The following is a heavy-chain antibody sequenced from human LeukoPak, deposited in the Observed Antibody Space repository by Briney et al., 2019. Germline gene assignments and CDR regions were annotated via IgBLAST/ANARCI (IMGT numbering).Heavy chain of an antibody. CDR2: INHSGST. CDR3: AGGFGGDSPFDY. D-gene: IGHD2-21*02. V-gene: IGHV4-34*01. J-gene: IGHJ4*02. CDR1: GGSFSGYY. Sequence: SETLSLTCAVYGGSFSGYYWSWIRQPPGKGLEWIGEINHSGSTNYNPSLKSRVTISVDTSKNQFSLKLSSVTAADAAVYYCAGGFGGDSPFDYWGQGTLVTVSS.